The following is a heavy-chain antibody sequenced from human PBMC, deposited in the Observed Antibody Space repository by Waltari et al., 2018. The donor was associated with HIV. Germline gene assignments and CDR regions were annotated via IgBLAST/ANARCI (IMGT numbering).Heavy chain of an antibody. V-gene: IGHV1-2*02. CDR3: ARVFRGTVNYFDSRLGH. D-gene: IGHD3-22*01. Sequence: QVQLVQSGAEVKKPGASVKVSCKASGYTFSDYYMHWVRQAPGQGLEWRGWRNPNSGGTRYAEKFQGRGTMTRDTSISTADMELSRLRFDDTAVYYCARVFRGTVNYFDSRLGHWGQGTLVTVSS. CDR1: GYTFSDYY. CDR2: RNPNSGGT. J-gene: IGHJ5*02.